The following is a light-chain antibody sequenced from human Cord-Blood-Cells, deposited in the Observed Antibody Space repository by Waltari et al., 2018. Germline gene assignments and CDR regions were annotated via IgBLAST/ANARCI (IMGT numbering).Light chain of an antibody. CDR3: SSYTSSSTLVV. CDR1: SRDVGGSTY. Sequence: QSALTQPASVSGSPGQSITTSGTGTSRDVGGSTYVSWYQQHPGKAPKLMIYEVSNRPSGVSNRFSGSKSGNTASLTISGLQAEDEADYYCSSYTSSSTLVVFGGGTKLTVL. J-gene: IGLJ2*01. CDR2: EVS. V-gene: IGLV2-14*01.